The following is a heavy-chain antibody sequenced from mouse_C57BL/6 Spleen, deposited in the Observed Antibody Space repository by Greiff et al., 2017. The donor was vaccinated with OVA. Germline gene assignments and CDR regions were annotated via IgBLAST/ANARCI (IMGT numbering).Heavy chain of an antibody. D-gene: IGHD1-1*01. V-gene: IGHV1-15*01. J-gene: IGHJ4*01. CDR2: IDPETGGT. Sequence: QVQLQQSGAELVRPGASVTLSCKASGYTFTDYEMHWVKQTPVHGLEWIGAIDPETGGTAYNQKFKGKAILTADKSSSTAYMELRSLTSEDSAVYYFTRWPCYGRAMDYWGQGTSVTVSS. CDR1: GYTFTDYE. CDR3: TRWPCYGRAMDY.